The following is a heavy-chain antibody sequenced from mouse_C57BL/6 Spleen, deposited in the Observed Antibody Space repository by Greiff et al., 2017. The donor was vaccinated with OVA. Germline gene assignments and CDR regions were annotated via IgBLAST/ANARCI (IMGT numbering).Heavy chain of an antibody. Sequence: VQLQQSGAELVKPGASVKLSCKASGYTFTSYWMQWVEQRPGQGLEWIGEIDPSDSYTNYNQKFKGKATLTVDTSSSTAYMQLSSLTSEDSAVYYCALYPVGFAYWGQGTLVTVSA. D-gene: IGHD2-3*01. CDR1: GYTFTSYW. CDR2: IDPSDSYT. CDR3: ALYPVGFAY. V-gene: IGHV1-50*01. J-gene: IGHJ3*01.